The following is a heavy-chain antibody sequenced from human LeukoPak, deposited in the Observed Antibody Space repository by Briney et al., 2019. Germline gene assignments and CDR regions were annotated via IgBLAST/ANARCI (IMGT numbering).Heavy chain of an antibody. V-gene: IGHV3-49*04. CDR3: ARRSGIAVAGAFDY. Sequence: PGGSLRLSCTASGFTFGDYGLSWVRQAPGEGLEWVGFIRGKAYGGTTEYAASVKGRFTISRDDSKSIAYLQMNSLSAEDTAVYYCARRSGIAVAGAFDYWGQGTLVTVSS. CDR2: IRGKAYGGTT. CDR1: GFTFGDYG. J-gene: IGHJ4*02. D-gene: IGHD6-19*01.